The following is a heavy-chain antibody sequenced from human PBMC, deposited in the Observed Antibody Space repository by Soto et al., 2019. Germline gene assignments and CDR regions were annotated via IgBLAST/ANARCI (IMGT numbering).Heavy chain of an antibody. V-gene: IGHV3-23*01. D-gene: IGHD6-19*01. J-gene: IGHJ4*02. CDR2: ISGSGGST. CDR3: AKCVAVAGYFDY. Sequence: EVQLLESGGGLVQPGGSLRLSCAASGFTFSSYAMSWVRQAPGKGLEWVSAISGSGGSTYYADSVKGRFTISRDNSKNTLYLQMTSLRAEDTAVYYCAKCVAVAGYFDYWGQGTLVTVSS. CDR1: GFTFSSYA.